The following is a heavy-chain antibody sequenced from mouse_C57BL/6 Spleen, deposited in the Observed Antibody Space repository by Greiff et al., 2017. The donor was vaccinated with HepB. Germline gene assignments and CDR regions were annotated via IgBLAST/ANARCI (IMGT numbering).Heavy chain of an antibody. V-gene: IGHV1-59*01. J-gene: IGHJ2*01. Sequence: QVQLQQPGAELVRPGPSVKLSCKASGYTFTSYWMHWVKQRPGQGLEWIGVIDPSDSYTNYNQKFKGKATLTVDTSSSTAYMQLSSLTSEDSAVYYCARVYYGSSYDYFDYWGQGTTLTVSS. CDR1: GYTFTSYW. CDR2: IDPSDSYT. D-gene: IGHD1-1*01. CDR3: ARVYYGSSYDYFDY.